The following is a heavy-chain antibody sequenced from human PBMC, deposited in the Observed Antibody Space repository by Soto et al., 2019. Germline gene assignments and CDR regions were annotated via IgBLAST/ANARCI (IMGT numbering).Heavy chain of an antibody. V-gene: IGHV3-21*01. D-gene: IGHD2-15*01. J-gene: IGHJ3*02. Sequence: GGSLRLSCAASGFTFSSYSMNWVRQAPGKGLEWVSSISSSSSYIYYADSVKGRFTISRDNAKNSLYLQMNSLRAEDTAVYYCARDHFGYCSGGSCYGAFDIWGQGTMVTVSS. CDR2: ISSSSSYI. CDR1: GFTFSSYS. CDR3: ARDHFGYCSGGSCYGAFDI.